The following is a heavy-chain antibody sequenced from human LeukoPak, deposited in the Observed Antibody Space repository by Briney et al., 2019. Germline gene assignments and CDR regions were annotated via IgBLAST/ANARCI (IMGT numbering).Heavy chain of an antibody. CDR2: MYIGGST. CDR1: GGSISSGSYF. D-gene: IGHD6-13*01. CDR3: ARTYSSSWSAWHY. V-gene: IGHV4-61*02. Sequence: PSETLSLTCTVSGGSISSGSYFWSWIRQPAGKGLEWIGRMYIGGSTNYNPSLKSRVSISVDTPKNQFSLKMSPVTAADTAVYYCARTYSSSWSAWHYWGQGTLVTVSS. J-gene: IGHJ4*02.